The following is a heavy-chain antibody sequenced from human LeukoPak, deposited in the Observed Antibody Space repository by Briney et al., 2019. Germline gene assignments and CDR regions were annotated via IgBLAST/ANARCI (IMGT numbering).Heavy chain of an antibody. CDR3: ARANYYGSGRAAFDI. D-gene: IGHD3-10*01. CDR1: GFTFSSYG. V-gene: IGHV3-30*02. CDR2: IQYDGNNK. Sequence: GGSLRLSCAASGFTFSSYGMHWVRQAPGKGLEWVAFIQYDGNNKYYVDSVRGRFTISRDNAKNTLYLQMNSLRAEDTAVYYCARANYYGSGRAAFDIWGQGTMVTVSS. J-gene: IGHJ3*02.